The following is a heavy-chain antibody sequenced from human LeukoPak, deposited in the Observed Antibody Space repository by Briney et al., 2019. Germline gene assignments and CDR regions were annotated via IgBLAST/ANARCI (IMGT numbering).Heavy chain of an antibody. CDR3: ARNTQVRGVINLRYGMDV. CDR1: GATFSSYA. J-gene: IGHJ6*04. CDR2: IIPIFGTA. D-gene: IGHD3-10*01. Sequence: SVKVSCKASGATFSSYAISWVRQAPGQRLEWMGGIIPIFGTANYAQTFQATVTITADKSTSTPYMELSSLRSEDTAVYYRARNTQVRGVINLRYGMDVWGKGTTVTVSS. V-gene: IGHV1-69*06.